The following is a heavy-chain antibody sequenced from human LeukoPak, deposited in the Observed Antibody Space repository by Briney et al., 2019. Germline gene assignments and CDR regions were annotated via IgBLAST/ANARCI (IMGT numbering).Heavy chain of an antibody. V-gene: IGHV1-18*01. Sequence: ASVKVSCKASGYTFTSYGISWVRQAPGQGLEWMGWISAYNGNTNYAQKLQGRVTMTTDTSTSTAYMELSSLRSEDTAVYYCARSYDSSGYIIGGDAFDIWGQGTMVTVSS. CDR1: GYTFTSYG. D-gene: IGHD3-22*01. CDR3: ARSYDSSGYIIGGDAFDI. J-gene: IGHJ3*02. CDR2: ISAYNGNT.